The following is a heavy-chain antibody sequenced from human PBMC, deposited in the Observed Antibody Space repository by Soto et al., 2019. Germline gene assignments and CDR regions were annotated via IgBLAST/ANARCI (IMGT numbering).Heavy chain of an antibody. CDR2: IYWDDDK. CDR1: GFSLSTTGVG. Sequence: QITLKESGPTLVKPTQTLTLTCTFSGFSLSTTGVGVGWIRQPPGKALEWLALIYWDDDKRYNPSLNSRLTFTKDTSKNQVVLAMTNMDPVDTATYYCVQSRCGGDCLQSYSSHSYYGLDVWGQGTTVTVSS. CDR3: VQSRCGGDCLQSYSSHSYYGLDV. J-gene: IGHJ6*02. D-gene: IGHD2-21*02. V-gene: IGHV2-5*02.